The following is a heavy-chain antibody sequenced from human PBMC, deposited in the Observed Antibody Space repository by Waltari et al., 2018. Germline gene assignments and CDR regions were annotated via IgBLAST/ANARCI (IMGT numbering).Heavy chain of an antibody. D-gene: IGHD1-26*01. CDR3: ARGLYRELYSGNFFDY. CDR1: GSTSKNYA. Sequence: ELQLVESGGGLVQPGVSLGLSCPASGSTSKNYAMNWVRQAQGKGLEFVSGISGFGDSTTYANSVKGRFTISRDNSRNTVSLQMGSLRPEDRATYFCARGLYRELYSGNFFDYWGQGILVTVSS. V-gene: IGHV3-64*01. J-gene: IGHJ4*02. CDR2: ISGFGDST.